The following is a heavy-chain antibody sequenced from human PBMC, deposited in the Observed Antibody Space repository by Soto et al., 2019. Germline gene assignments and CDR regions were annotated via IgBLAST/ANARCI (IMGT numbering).Heavy chain of an antibody. Sequence: GASVKVSCKASGYTFTSYGISWVRQAPGQGLEWMGWISAYNGNTNYAQKLQGRVTMTTDTSTSTAYMELRSLRSDDTAVYYCARDGSGYDQLDYYYYGMDVWGQGTTVTVSS. CDR3: ARDGSGYDQLDYYYYGMDV. CDR2: ISAYNGNT. CDR1: GYTFTSYG. D-gene: IGHD5-12*01. V-gene: IGHV1-18*04. J-gene: IGHJ6*02.